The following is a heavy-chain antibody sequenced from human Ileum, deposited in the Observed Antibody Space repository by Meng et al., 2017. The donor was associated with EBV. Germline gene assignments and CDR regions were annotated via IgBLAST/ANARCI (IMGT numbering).Heavy chain of an antibody. J-gene: IGHJ5*02. D-gene: IGHD6-13*01. CDR3: ARPIAAAGWFDP. V-gene: IGHV4-39*01. CDR2: IYYSGRT. CDR1: GGPINSSSYY. Sequence: LPLPASGPGLVKPSETLALPCTVSGGPINSSSYYWGWIRQPPGKGLEWIGSIYYSGRTYYNPSLKSRVTISVDTSKNQFSLKLSSVTAADTAVYYCARPIAAAGWFDPWGQGTLVTVSS.